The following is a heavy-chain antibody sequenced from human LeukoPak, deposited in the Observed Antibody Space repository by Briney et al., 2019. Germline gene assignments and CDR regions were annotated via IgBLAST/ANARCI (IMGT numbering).Heavy chain of an antibody. CDR3: ANRGSYGYFDY. CDR1: GGSICSTNYY. J-gene: IGHJ4*02. V-gene: IGHV4-39*01. Sequence: SETLSLTCTVSGGSICSTNYYWGWIRQPPGKGLEWIGSMSHSGTTYYNPSLKSRVTISADTSRNQFSLKLTSVTAADTAVYYCANRGSYGYFDYWGQGILVTVSS. D-gene: IGHD5-18*01. CDR2: MSHSGTT.